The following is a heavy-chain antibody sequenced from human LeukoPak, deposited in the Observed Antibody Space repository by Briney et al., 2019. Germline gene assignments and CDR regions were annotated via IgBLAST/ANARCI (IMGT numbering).Heavy chain of an antibody. CDR1: GGSFGGSN. V-gene: IGHV4-34*01. Sequence: PSETLSLTCAVYGGSFGGSNWSWIRPPPGKGQEWIGEINHSGSTNYNPSLKSRVTISVDTSKNQFSLKLSSVTAADTAVYYCARRGKRGYSYGSFDYWGQGTLVTVSS. CDR3: ARRGKRGYSYGSFDY. J-gene: IGHJ4*02. CDR2: INHSGST. D-gene: IGHD5-18*01.